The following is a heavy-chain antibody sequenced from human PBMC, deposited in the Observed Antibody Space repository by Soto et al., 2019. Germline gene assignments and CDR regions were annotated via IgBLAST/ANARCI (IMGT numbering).Heavy chain of an antibody. Sequence: GGSLRLSCAASGFTFSSYDMHWVRQATGKGLEWVSAIGTAGDTYYPGSAKGRFTISRENAKNSLYLQMNSLRAGDTAVYYCARARGEVGATEYYFDYWGQGTLVTVSS. CDR3: ARARGEVGATEYYFDY. CDR2: IGTAGDT. J-gene: IGHJ4*02. V-gene: IGHV3-13*01. CDR1: GFTFSSYD. D-gene: IGHD1-26*01.